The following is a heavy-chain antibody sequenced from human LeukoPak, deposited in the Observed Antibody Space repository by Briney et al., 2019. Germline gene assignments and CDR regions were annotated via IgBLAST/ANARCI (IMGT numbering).Heavy chain of an antibody. J-gene: IGHJ3*02. Sequence: GGSLRLSCAASGFTFSSYSMNWVRQAPGKGLEWVSSISSSSSYIYYADSVKGRFTISRDNAKNSLYLQMNSLRAEDTAVYYCARARGYGSVIRAFDIWGQGTMVTVSS. D-gene: IGHD3-10*01. CDR3: ARARGYGSVIRAFDI. CDR2: ISSSSSYI. CDR1: GFTFSSYS. V-gene: IGHV3-21*04.